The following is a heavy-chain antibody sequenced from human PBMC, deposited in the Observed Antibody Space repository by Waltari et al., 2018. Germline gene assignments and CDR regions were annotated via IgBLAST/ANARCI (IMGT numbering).Heavy chain of an antibody. V-gene: IGHV3-48*04. D-gene: IGHD4-4*01. J-gene: IGHJ4*02. CDR2: ISSSSRTI. CDR1: GFTFSSYS. Sequence: VQLVQSGAEVKKPGASVKVSCKASGFTFSSYSMNWVRQAPGKGLEWVSYISSSSRTIYYADSVKGRFTISRDNAKNSLYLQMNSLRAEDTAVYYCARWAYSEGLFDYWGQGTLVTVSS. CDR3: ARWAYSEGLFDY.